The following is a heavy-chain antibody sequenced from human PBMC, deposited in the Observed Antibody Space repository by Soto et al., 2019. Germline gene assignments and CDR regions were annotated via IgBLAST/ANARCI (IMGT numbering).Heavy chain of an antibody. J-gene: IGHJ4*02. Sequence: GGSVKVSCKASGYTFTSYGISWVRQAPGQGLEWMGWISAYNGNTNYAQKLQGRVTMTTDTSTSTAYMELRSLRSDDTAVYYCARAPRSPYIVATISLGYWGQGTLVTVSS. CDR3: ARAPRSPYIVATISLGY. CDR1: GYTFTSYG. D-gene: IGHD5-12*01. CDR2: ISAYNGNT. V-gene: IGHV1-18*01.